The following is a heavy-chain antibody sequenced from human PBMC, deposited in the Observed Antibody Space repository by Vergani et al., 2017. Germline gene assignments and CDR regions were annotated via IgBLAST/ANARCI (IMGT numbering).Heavy chain of an antibody. Sequence: QVQLQESGPGLVKPSGTLSLTCAVSGGSISSSNWWSWVRQPPGKGLEWIGEIYHSGSTNYNPSLKSRVTISVDKSKNQFSLKLSSVPAADTAVYYCARFLTGTTIYYYYGMDVWGQGTTVTVSS. CDR1: GGSISSSNW. J-gene: IGHJ6*02. CDR3: ARFLTGTTIYYYYGMDV. CDR2: IYHSGST. V-gene: IGHV4-4*02. D-gene: IGHD1-20*01.